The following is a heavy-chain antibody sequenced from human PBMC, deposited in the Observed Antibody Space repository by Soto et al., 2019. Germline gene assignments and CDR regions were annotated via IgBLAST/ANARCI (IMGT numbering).Heavy chain of an antibody. J-gene: IGHJ4*02. CDR3: ARVLEYSGSYLFDY. Sequence: GGSLRLSCAASGFTFSSYWMHWVRQAPGKGLVWVSRINSDGSSTSYADSVKGRFTISRDNAKNTLYLQMNSLRAEDTAVYSFARVLEYSGSYLFDYWGQGTLVTVSS. D-gene: IGHD1-26*01. V-gene: IGHV3-74*01. CDR1: GFTFSSYW. CDR2: INSDGSST.